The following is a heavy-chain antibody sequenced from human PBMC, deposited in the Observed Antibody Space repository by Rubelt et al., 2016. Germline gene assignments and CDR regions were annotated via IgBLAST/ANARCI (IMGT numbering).Heavy chain of an antibody. V-gene: IGHV4-59*01. D-gene: IGHD4-17*01. CDR2: IYSSGST. Sequence: VQLQESGPGLVKPSETLSLTCTVSGGSINDYYWNWIRQPPGKGLEWIGYIYSSGSTSYNPSLKRRVTILVDTPKNQFALKLSSVTAADTAIYYCARGGDRDYGHYWGQGTLVTVSS. CDR1: GGSINDYY. J-gene: IGHJ4*02. CDR3: ARGGDRDYGHY.